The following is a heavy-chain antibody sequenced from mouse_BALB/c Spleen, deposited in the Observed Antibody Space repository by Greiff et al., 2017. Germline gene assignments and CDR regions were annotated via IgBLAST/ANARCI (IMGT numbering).Heavy chain of an antibody. CDR2: IYPGDGDT. Sequence: QVQLQQSGPELVKPGASVKISCKASGYAFSSSWMNWVKQRPGQGLEWIGRIYPGDGDTNYNGKFKGKATLTADKSSSTAYMQLSSLTSVDSAVYCCARLGDWAYWGQGTLVTVSA. D-gene: IGHD4-1*01. CDR1: GYAFSSSW. J-gene: IGHJ3*01. V-gene: IGHV1-82*01. CDR3: ARLGDWAY.